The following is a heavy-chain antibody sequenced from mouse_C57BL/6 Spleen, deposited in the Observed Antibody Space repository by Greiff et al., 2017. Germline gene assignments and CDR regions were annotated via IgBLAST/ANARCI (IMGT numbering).Heavy chain of an antibody. Sequence: LQESGPELVKPGASVKISCKASGYAFSSSWMNWVKQRPGKGLEWIGRIYPGDGDTNYNGKFKGKATLTADKSSSTAYMQLSSLTSEDSAVYFGALMVTGAYWGQGTSVTVSS. CDR1: GYAFSSSW. D-gene: IGHD2-2*01. CDR2: IYPGDGDT. CDR3: ALMVTGAY. J-gene: IGHJ4*01. V-gene: IGHV1-82*01.